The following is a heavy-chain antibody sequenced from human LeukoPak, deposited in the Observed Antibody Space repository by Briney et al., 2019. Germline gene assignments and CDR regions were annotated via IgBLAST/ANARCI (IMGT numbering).Heavy chain of an antibody. CDR1: GFTFSSYV. J-gene: IGHJ4*02. V-gene: IGHV3-23*01. CDR3: VKGGRGADCIFDY. Sequence: GGSLRLSCEVSGFTFSSYVMSWVRQAPGKGPEWVAYIGGSDGITSYADSVKGRFTISRDNSKNTVHLEMNSLRAEDTAVYYCVKGGRGADCIFDYWGQGTLVTVSS. CDR2: IGGSDGIT. D-gene: IGHD2-21*02.